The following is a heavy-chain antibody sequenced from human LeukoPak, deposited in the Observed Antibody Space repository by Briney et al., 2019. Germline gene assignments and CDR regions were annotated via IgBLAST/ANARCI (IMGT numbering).Heavy chain of an antibody. Sequence: GGSLRLSCAASGFTFINYRMNWVRQAPGKGLEWVANIDQGGSEKNYVDSVKGRFTISRDNAKNSLYLQMNSLRAEDTALYYCATDRDATWVKRFDYWGQGILVTVSS. CDR2: IDQGGSEK. D-gene: IGHD1-1*01. V-gene: IGHV3-7*01. CDR1: GFTFINYR. J-gene: IGHJ4*02. CDR3: ATDRDATWVKRFDY.